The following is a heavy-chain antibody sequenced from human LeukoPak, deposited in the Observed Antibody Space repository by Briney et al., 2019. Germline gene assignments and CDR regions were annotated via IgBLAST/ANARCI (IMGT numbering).Heavy chain of an antibody. Sequence: SQTLSLTCTVSGGSISSGGYYWSWNRQHPGKGLEFIGYIFYSGTTYYNPSLKSRVSISLDTSLNQFSLKVISVTAADTAVYYCARYGAPFDSWGQGTLVTVSS. CDR3: ARYGAPFDS. CDR1: GGSISSGGYY. V-gene: IGHV4-31*03. J-gene: IGHJ4*02. D-gene: IGHD4-17*01. CDR2: IFYSGTT.